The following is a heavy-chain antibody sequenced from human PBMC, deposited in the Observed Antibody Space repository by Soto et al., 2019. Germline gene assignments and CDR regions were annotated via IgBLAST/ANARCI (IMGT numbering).Heavy chain of an antibody. Sequence: GASVKVSCKASGGTFSSYAISWVRQAPGQGLEWMGGIIPIFGTANYAQKFKGRVTITADESKSTAYMELSSLRSEAKAVYYCARKSDDYVWGSYRYTPPLYYYYGMDVLGKGTMATVSS. V-gene: IGHV1-69*13. J-gene: IGHJ6*04. CDR3: ARKSDDYVWGSYRYTPPLYYYYGMDV. CDR2: IIPIFGTA. D-gene: IGHD3-16*02. CDR1: GGTFSSYA.